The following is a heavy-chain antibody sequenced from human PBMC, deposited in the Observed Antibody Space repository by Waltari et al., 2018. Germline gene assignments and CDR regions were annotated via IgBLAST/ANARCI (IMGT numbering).Heavy chain of an antibody. CDR1: DDPTRYSSYF. J-gene: IGHJ5*01. CDR3: ARGGYYYDTLGDS. D-gene: IGHD3-22*01. V-gene: IGHV4-39*07. CDR2: VYISGTT. Sequence: LQLQESGPGLVKASETLSLNCTVSDDPTRYSSYFRGWIRRPPGQGLGGIGGVYISGTTYDNPSRKGRVTMSLETSKNQFSLKLKSVTAADTAVYYCARGGYYYDTLGDSWGQGTLVTVSS.